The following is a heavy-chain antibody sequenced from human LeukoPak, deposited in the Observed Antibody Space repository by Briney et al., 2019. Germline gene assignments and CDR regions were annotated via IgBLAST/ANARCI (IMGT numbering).Heavy chain of an antibody. CDR3: ARDPVAPLSTEGTDY. Sequence: PSQTLSLTCTVSGGSISSGSYYWSWIRQPAGKGLEWIGRIYTSGSTNYNPSLKSRVTISVDTSKNQFSLKLSSVTAADTAVYYCARDPVAPLSTEGTDYWGQGTLVTVSS. V-gene: IGHV4-61*02. CDR2: IYTSGST. J-gene: IGHJ4*02. CDR1: GGSISSGSYY. D-gene: IGHD2/OR15-2a*01.